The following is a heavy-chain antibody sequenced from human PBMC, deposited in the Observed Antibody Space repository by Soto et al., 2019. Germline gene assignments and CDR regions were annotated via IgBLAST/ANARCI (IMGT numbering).Heavy chain of an antibody. CDR2: LNPRSGNT. CDR1: GYTFITYE. V-gene: IGHV1-8*01. D-gene: IGHD6-13*01. CDR3: ARGDSVSSSWYWFDS. J-gene: IGHJ5*01. Sequence: QVQLVQSGAEVKKPGASVKVSCKTSGYTFITYEITWVRQAPGQGLEWMGWLNPRSGNTGVAQKFQGRMAMTRNTSVNTAYMELTNLTSEDTAVYYCARGDSVSSSWYWFDSWGQGTMVTVSS.